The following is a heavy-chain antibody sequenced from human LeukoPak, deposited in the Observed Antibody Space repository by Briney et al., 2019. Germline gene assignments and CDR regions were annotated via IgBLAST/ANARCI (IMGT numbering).Heavy chain of an antibody. CDR2: ISASGGST. Sequence: PGGSLRPSCAASGFTFSSYAMSCVRQAPGKGLEWVSAISASGGSTYYADSVKGRFTISRDNSKNTLYLQMNSLRAEDTAVYYCAKVSGYYDSSGYYYVPYYFDYWGQGTLVTVSS. D-gene: IGHD3-22*01. CDR1: GFTFSSYA. J-gene: IGHJ4*02. CDR3: AKVSGYYDSSGYYYVPYYFDY. V-gene: IGHV3-23*01.